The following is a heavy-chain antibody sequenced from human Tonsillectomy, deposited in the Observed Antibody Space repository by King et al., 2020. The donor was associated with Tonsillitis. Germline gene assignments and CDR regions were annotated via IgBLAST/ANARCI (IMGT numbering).Heavy chain of an antibody. V-gene: IGHV4-34*01. J-gene: IGHJ4*02. CDR1: GGSFSGYY. D-gene: IGHD6-19*01. Sequence: VQLQQWGAGLLKPSETLSLTCAVYGGSFSGYYWSWIRQPPGKGLEWIGEINHSGSTNYNPSLKSRVTISVDTSKNQFSLKLSSVTAADTAVYYCASYSGWDAHFDYWGQGTLVTVSS. CDR3: ASYSGWDAHFDY. CDR2: INHSGST.